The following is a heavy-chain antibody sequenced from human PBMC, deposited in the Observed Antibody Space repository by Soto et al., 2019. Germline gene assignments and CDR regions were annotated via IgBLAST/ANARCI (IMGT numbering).Heavy chain of an antibody. V-gene: IGHV1-2*04. CDR2: INPNSGGT. D-gene: IGHD3-9*01. CDR1: GYTFTGYY. J-gene: IGHJ6*04. Sequence: ASVKVSCKASGYTFTGYYMHWVRQAPGQGLEWMGWINPNSGGTNYAQKFQGWVTMTRDTSISTAYMELSRLRSDDTAVYYCARGGILTGYNYYYGMDVWGKGTTVTVSS. CDR3: ARGGILTGYNYYYGMDV.